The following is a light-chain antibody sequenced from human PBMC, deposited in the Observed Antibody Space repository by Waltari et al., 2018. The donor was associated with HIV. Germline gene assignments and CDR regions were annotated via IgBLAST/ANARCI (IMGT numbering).Light chain of an antibody. CDR2: DDT. Sequence: QSVWTQPASPSRAAAQRCTISSTGDDSNIGAGQGVHRYQYLPDTGPKHVIFDDTVRPSGAADRFPGFRSGNSASLAITALQAEDEDEDYCQSYASGRGGGTWVFGGGTTVTVL. J-gene: IGLJ3*02. CDR3: QSYASGRGGGTWV. V-gene: IGLV1-40*01. CDR1: DSNIGAGQG.